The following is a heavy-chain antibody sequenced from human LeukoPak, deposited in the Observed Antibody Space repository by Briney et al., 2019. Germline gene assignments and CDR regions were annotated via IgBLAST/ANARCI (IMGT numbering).Heavy chain of an antibody. V-gene: IGHV1-2*02. CDR3: ARDESGYYSLDY. Sequence: GASVKVSCKASGYTFTGYYMHWVRQAPGQGLEWMGWINPNSGGTNYAQKFQGRVTMTRDTSISTAYMELNRLRSDDTALYYCARDESGYYSLDYWGQGTLVTVSS. D-gene: IGHD3-3*01. J-gene: IGHJ4*02. CDR2: INPNSGGT. CDR1: GYTFTGYY.